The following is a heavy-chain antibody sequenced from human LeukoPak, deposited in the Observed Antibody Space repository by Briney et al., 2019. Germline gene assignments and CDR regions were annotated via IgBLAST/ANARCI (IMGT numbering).Heavy chain of an antibody. CDR2: ISGSGDST. CDR3: AKTRPLDSSSWSHGDY. J-gene: IGHJ4*02. V-gene: IGHV3-23*01. CDR1: RFTFSSYA. D-gene: IGHD6-13*01. Sequence: GGSLRLSCAASRFTFSSYAMSWVRQAPGKGLEWVSAISGSGDSTYYGDSVKGRFTISRDNSKNTLYLQMNSLRAEDTAVYYCAKTRPLDSSSWSHGDYWGQGTLVTVSS.